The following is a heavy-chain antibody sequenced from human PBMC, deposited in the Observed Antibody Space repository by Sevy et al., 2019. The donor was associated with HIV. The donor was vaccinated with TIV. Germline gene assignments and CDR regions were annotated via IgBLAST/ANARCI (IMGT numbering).Heavy chain of an antibody. CDR1: GYSISSGYY. Sequence: SETLSLTCAVSGYSISSGYYWGWIRQPPGNGLEWIGSIYHSGSTYYNPSLKSRVSISVDTSKNQFSLKLSSVTAADTAVYYCARDLGRVDWGQGTLVTVSS. CDR2: IYHSGST. D-gene: IGHD3-3*01. CDR3: ARDLGRVD. J-gene: IGHJ4*02. V-gene: IGHV4-38-2*02.